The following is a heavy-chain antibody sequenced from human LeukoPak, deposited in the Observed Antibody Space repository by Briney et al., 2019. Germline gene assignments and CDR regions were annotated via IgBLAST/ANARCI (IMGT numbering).Heavy chain of an antibody. CDR1: GSIFSSYA. Sequence: EGSLRLPCALSGSIFSSYAMSWLRQATRKGLVWVSAISGSGGSTYYADSVNGRFTISRANSKITLYLQMNSLTAEDTAVYYCARARLEWEVVGYFDYWGQGTLVTVSS. D-gene: IGHD1-26*01. CDR3: ARARLEWEVVGYFDY. J-gene: IGHJ4*02. V-gene: IGHV3-23*01. CDR2: ISGSGGST.